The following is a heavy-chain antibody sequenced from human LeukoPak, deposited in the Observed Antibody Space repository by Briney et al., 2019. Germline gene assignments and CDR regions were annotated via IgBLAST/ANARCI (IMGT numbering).Heavy chain of an antibody. CDR1: GVPFSNYY. CDR2: INHSVYT. CDR3: TRAVAGHPD. V-gene: IGHV4-34*01. Sequence: SSETLSLTCAVSGVPFSNYYWSWVRQSPRQGLEWIGEINHSVYTNYNPSLKSRVTMSIDTSKNQFSLILTSVTAADAGVYYCTRAVAGHPDWGQGTLVTVSS. J-gene: IGHJ4*02. D-gene: IGHD6-19*01.